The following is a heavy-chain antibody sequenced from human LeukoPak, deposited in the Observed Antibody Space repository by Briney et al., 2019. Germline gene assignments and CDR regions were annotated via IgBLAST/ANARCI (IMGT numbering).Heavy chain of an antibody. J-gene: IGHJ4*02. Sequence: GGSLRLSCAASGFTFDDYAMHWVRQAPGKGLEWVSGISWNSGSIGYADSVKGRFTISRDNAKISLYLQMNSLRAEDMALYYCAKDNLGVFDYWGQGTLVTVSS. CDR3: AKDNLGVFDY. V-gene: IGHV3-9*03. CDR1: GFTFDDYA. CDR2: ISWNSGSI.